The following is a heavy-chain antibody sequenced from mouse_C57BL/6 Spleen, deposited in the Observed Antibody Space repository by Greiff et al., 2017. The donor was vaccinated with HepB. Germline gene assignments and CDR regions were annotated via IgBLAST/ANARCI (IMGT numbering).Heavy chain of an antibody. CDR2: ISYSGST. J-gene: IGHJ4*01. CDR1: GYSITSGYD. D-gene: IGHD2-5*01. Sequence: EVKVEESGPGMVKPSQSLSLTCTVTGYSITSGYDWHWIRHFPGNKLEWMGYISYSGSTNYNPSLKSRISITHDTSKNHFFLKLNSVTTEDTATYYCAREAYYSNYGAMDYWGQGTSVTVSS. V-gene: IGHV3-1*01. CDR3: AREAYYSNYGAMDY.